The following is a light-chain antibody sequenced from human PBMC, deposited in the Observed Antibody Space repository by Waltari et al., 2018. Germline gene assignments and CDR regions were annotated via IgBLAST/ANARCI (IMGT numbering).Light chain of an antibody. Sequence: SALTQPDSVSGSPAQSITISCSGFSSARGASAYVSWYQQHTGKAPKVIIYDVSNRPSGVSTRFAGSKSGRSASLTSSGLQAEDEADYYCSSFTSSTTGIFGGGTKLTVL. J-gene: IGLJ2*01. CDR1: SSARGASAY. V-gene: IGLV2-14*01. CDR2: DVS. CDR3: SSFTSSTTGI.